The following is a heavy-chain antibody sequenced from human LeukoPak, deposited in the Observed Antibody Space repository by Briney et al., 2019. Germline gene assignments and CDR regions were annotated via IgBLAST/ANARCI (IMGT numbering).Heavy chain of an antibody. J-gene: IGHJ4*02. CDR2: MKRDGSEV. V-gene: IGHV3-7*01. CDR3: ARYTEYYFDY. Sequence: GGSLRLSCAASGFTFSTYWMTWVRQAPGKGLEWVVNMKRDGSEVYYANSVKGHFTISRDNAKNSLYLQMNSLRAEDTAVYYCARYTEYYFDYWGQGTLVTVSS. D-gene: IGHD2-2*02. CDR1: GFTFSTYW.